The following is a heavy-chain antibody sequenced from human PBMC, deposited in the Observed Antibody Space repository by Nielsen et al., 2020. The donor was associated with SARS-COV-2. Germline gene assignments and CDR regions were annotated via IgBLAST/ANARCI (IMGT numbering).Heavy chain of an antibody. CDR2: ISGSGGST. Sequence: ESLKISCAASGFTFSSYAMSWVRQAPGKGLEWVSAISGSGGSTYYADSVKGRFTISRDNSKNTLYLQMNSLRAEDTAVYYCATFTTTVTTSDYWGQGTLVTVSS. V-gene: IGHV3-23*01. J-gene: IGHJ4*02. CDR1: GFTFSSYA. CDR3: ATFTTTVTTSDY. D-gene: IGHD4-11*01.